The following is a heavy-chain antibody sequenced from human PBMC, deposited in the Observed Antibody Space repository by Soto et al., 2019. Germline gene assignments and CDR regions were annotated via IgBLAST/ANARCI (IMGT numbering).Heavy chain of an antibody. V-gene: IGHV3-30*18. Sequence: GGSLRLSCAASGFTFSSYEMNWVRQAPGKGLEWVAVISYDGSNKYYADSVKGRFTISRDNSKNTLYLQMNSLRTEDTAVYYCAKDLVTVLGAHYFDYWGQGTLVTVSS. CDR1: GFTFSSYE. CDR3: AKDLVTVLGAHYFDY. J-gene: IGHJ4*02. D-gene: IGHD1-26*01. CDR2: ISYDGSNK.